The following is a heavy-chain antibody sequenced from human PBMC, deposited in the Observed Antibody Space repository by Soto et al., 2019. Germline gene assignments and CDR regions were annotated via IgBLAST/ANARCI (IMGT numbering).Heavy chain of an antibody. CDR2: IRSKANSYAT. Sequence: EVQLVESGGGLVQPGGSLKLSCAASGFTFSGSAMHWVRQASGKGLEWVGRIRSKANSYATAYAASVKGRFTISRDDSKNTAYPQMNRLKTEDRAVYYCTGHPVLDGIWVGDTEWGQGTLVTVSS. CDR3: TGHPVLDGIWVGDTE. CDR1: GFTFSGSA. D-gene: IGHD1-26*01. J-gene: IGHJ4*02. V-gene: IGHV3-73*01.